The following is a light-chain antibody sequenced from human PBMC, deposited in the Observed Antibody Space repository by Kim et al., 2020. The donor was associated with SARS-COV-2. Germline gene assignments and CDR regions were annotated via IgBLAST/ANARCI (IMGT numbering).Light chain of an antibody. CDR2: ETS. J-gene: IGKJ4*01. CDR1: QSVSSN. Sequence: EIVVTQSPATLSVSPGERATLSCRASQSVSSNLAWYQHKPGQAPRLLIYETSIRATGISARFSGSGSGTEFTLTISSLQSEDFAIYYCQQYSNWPPGGLTFGGGTKVDIK. V-gene: IGKV3-15*01. CDR3: QQYSNWPPGGLT.